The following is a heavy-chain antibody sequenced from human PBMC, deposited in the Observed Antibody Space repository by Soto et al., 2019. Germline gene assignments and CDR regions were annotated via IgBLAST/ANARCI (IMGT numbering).Heavy chain of an antibody. CDR1: GGTFSSYA. CDR2: IIPICGTA. J-gene: IGHJ5*02. D-gene: IGHD2-15*01. CDR3: ARDPLGVVAAPVGFDP. Sequence: QVQLVQSGAEVKKPGSSVKVSCKASGGTFSSYAISWVRQAPGQGLEWMGGIIPICGTANYAQKFQGRVTITADESTSTADMELSSLRSEDTAVYYCARDPLGVVAAPVGFDPWGQGALVTVSS. V-gene: IGHV1-69*01.